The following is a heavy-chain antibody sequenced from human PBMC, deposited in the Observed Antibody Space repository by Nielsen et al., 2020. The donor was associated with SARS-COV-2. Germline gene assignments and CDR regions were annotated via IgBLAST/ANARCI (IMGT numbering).Heavy chain of an antibody. CDR3: ATSYSYGSSAFDY. CDR2: FDPEDGET. V-gene: IGHV1-24*01. D-gene: IGHD5-18*01. Sequence: SVKVSCKVSGYTLTELSMHWVRQAPGKGLEWMGGFDPEDGETIYAQKFQGRVTMTEDTSTDTAYMELSSLRSEDTAVYYCATSYSYGSSAFDYWGQGTLVTVSS. CDR1: GYTLTELS. J-gene: IGHJ4*02.